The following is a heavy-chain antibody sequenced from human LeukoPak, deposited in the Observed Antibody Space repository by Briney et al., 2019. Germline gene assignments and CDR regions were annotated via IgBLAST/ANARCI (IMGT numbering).Heavy chain of an antibody. J-gene: IGHJ3*02. CDR3: AREAYGGQKGDAFDI. V-gene: IGHV4-30-2*01. CDR1: GGSISSGGYY. Sequence: PSQTLSLTCTVSGGSISSGGYYWSWIRQPPGKGLEWIGYIYHSGSTYYNPSLKSRVTISVDRSKNQFSLKLSSVTAADTAVYYCAREAYGGQKGDAFDIWGQGTMVTVSS. CDR2: IYHSGST. D-gene: IGHD4-23*01.